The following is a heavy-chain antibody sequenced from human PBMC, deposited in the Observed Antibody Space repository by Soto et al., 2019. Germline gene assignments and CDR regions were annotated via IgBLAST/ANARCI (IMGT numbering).Heavy chain of an antibody. V-gene: IGHV4-34*01. CDR1: GGSFSGYY. D-gene: IGHD3-10*01. Sequence: SETLSLTCAVYGGSFSGYYWSWIRQPPGKGLEWIGEINHSGSTNYNPSLKSRVTISVDTSKNQFSLKLSSVTAADTAVYYCARDPSGSYLYYYYYGMDVWGQGTTVTVSS. CDR2: INHSGST. J-gene: IGHJ6*02. CDR3: ARDPSGSYLYYYYYGMDV.